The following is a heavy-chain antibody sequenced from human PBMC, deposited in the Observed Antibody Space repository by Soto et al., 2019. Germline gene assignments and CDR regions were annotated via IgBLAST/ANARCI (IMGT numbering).Heavy chain of an antibody. CDR3: AWRITIFGKINYYYYYGMDV. V-gene: IGHV3-30-3*01. Sequence: GESLKISCAASGFTFSSYAMHWVRQAPGKGLEWVAVISYDGSNKYYADSVKGRFTISRDNSKNTLYLQMNSLRAEDTAVYYCAWRITIFGKINYYYYYGMDVWGQGTTVTVSS. J-gene: IGHJ6*02. D-gene: IGHD3-3*01. CDR1: GFTFSSYA. CDR2: ISYDGSNK.